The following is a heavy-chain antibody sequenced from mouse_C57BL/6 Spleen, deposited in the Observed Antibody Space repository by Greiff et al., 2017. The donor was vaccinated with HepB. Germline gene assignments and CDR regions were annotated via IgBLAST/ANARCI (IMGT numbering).Heavy chain of an antibody. V-gene: IGHV1-15*01. CDR3: TKIYYYGSSYFDY. CDR1: GYTFTDYE. D-gene: IGHD1-1*01. J-gene: IGHJ2*01. Sequence: VKLQESGAELVRPGASVTLSCKASGYTFTDYEMHWVKQTPVHGLEWIGAIDPETGGTAYNQKFKGKAILTADKSSITAYMELRSLTSEDSAVYYCTKIYYYGSSYFDYWGQGTTLTVSS. CDR2: IDPETGGT.